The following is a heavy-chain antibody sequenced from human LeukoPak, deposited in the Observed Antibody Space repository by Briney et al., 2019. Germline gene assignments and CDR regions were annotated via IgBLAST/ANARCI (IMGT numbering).Heavy chain of an antibody. CDR1: GFTFSSYS. J-gene: IGHJ6*04. Sequence: PGRSLRLSCAASGFTFSSYSMNWVRQAPGKGLEWVSYISSSGSTIYYADSVKGRFTICRDNAKNSLYLQMNSLRAEDTAVYYCAELGITMIGGVWGKGTTVTISS. CDR3: AELGITMIGGV. CDR2: ISSSGSTI. V-gene: IGHV3-48*04. D-gene: IGHD3-10*02.